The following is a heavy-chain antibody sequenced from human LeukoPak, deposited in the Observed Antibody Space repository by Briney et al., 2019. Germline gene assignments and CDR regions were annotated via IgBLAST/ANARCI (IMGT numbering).Heavy chain of an antibody. D-gene: IGHD4-23*01. CDR3: AKGQYGGHSLIEY. CDR1: TFTLSTYG. V-gene: IGHV3-23*01. CDR2: IGGSSGST. J-gene: IGHJ4*02. Sequence: PGGSLRLSCAASTFTLSTYGMSWVRQAPGKGLEWVSAIGGSSGSTHYADSVKGRFTISRDDSKNTLYLHMNSLRAEDTAIYYYAKGQYGGHSLIEYWGQGTLVTVSS.